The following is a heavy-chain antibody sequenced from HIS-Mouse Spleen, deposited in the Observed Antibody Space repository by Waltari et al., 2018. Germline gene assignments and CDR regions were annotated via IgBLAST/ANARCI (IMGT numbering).Heavy chain of an antibody. V-gene: IGHV4-38-2*02. CDR1: GYSISSGYY. CDR3: ARTRPMYYYDSSGLTFDY. J-gene: IGHJ4*02. CDR2: IYHSGST. D-gene: IGHD3-22*01. Sequence: QVQLQESGPGLVKPSETLSLTCTVSGYSISSGYYWGWIRQPPGKGLEWIGSIYHSGSTSYNPSLKSRVTISVDTSKNQFSLKLSSVTAADTAVYYCARTRPMYYYDSSGLTFDYWGQGTLVTVSS.